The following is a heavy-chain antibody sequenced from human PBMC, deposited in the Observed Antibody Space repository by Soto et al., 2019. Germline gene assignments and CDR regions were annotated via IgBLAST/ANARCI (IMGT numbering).Heavy chain of an antibody. V-gene: IGHV1-46*04. D-gene: IGHD4-4*01. CDR1: GYTVTSYF. J-gene: IGHJ5*01. CDR2: INPGAGGR. Sequence: ASVKVSCKVSGYTVTSYFIQWVGQASLQGLEWIGVINPGAGGRSYAQKLQGRVTLTGDTSTSTVYMELSSLTSDDTGVYYCAKGTSCREQSNCRWSDTWG. CDR3: AKGTSCREQSNCRWSDT.